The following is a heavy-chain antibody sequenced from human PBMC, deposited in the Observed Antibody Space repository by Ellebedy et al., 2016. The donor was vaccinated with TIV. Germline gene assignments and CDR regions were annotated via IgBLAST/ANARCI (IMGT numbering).Heavy chain of an antibody. CDR1: GGSFSGYY. J-gene: IGHJ5*02. V-gene: IGHV4-34*01. D-gene: IGHD4-11*01. Sequence: SETLSLXXAVYGGSFSGYYWSWIRQPPGKGLEWIGEINHSGSTNYNPSLKSRVTISVDTSKNQFSLKLSSVTAADTAVYYCARRASRMTTVPNWFNPWGQGTLVTVSS. CDR2: INHSGST. CDR3: ARRASRMTTVPNWFNP.